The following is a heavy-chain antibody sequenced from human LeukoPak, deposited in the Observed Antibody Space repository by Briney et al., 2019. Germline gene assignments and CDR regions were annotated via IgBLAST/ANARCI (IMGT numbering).Heavy chain of an antibody. Sequence: PSETLSLTCTVSGGSISSYYWSWIRQPAGKGLEWIGRIYTSGSTNYNPSLKSRVTISVDTSKNQFSLKLSSVTAADTAVYYCARPRRGDYYGSGSYYAGAFDIWGQGTMVTVSS. CDR2: IYTSGST. CDR3: ARPRRGDYYGSGSYYAGAFDI. V-gene: IGHV4-4*07. D-gene: IGHD3-10*01. J-gene: IGHJ3*02. CDR1: GGSISSYY.